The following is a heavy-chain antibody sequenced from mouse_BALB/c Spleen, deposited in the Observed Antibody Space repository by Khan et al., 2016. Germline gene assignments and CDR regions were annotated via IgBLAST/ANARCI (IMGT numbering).Heavy chain of an antibody. Sequence: QIQLVQSGPELKKPGETVKISCKASGYTFTNYGMNWVKQAPGKGLKWMGWINTNTGEPTYAEEFKGRFAFSLETSASTAYLQINNLKKEDTATXFGAEDYYGSNWFAYWGQGTLVTVSA. V-gene: IGHV9-3*02. CDR2: INTNTGEP. CDR3: AEDYYGSNWFAY. D-gene: IGHD1-1*01. J-gene: IGHJ3*01. CDR1: GYTFTNYG.